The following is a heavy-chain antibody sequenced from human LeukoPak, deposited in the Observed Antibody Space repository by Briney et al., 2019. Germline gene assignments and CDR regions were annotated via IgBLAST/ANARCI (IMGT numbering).Heavy chain of an antibody. J-gene: IGHJ5*02. CDR3: ARWSSSWENNWFDP. V-gene: IGHV4-39*07. CDR2: VYYKGTT. CDR1: SGSINSDSHY. Sequence: SETLSLTCTVSSGSINSDSHYWGWIRQPPGKGLEWIGSVYYKGTTQYNPSLKSRATMSVDTSNNRFSLSLTSATAADTGMYFCARWSSSWENNWFDPWGQGILVTVSS. D-gene: IGHD6-13*01.